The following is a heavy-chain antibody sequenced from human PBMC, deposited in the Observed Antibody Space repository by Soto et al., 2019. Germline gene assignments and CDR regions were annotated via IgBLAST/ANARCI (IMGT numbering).Heavy chain of an antibody. CDR3: VQGEDDFWSGPSWLAY. CDR1: GFTFSSYA. Sequence: VWSMRLSCAASGFTFSSYAMSWVRQAPGNGLEWVSAISGSGGSTYYADSVKGRFTISRDNSKNTLYLQMNSLRAEDTAVYYCVQGEDDFWSGPSWLAYRGPGTLITVFS. CDR2: ISGSGGST. J-gene: IGHJ4*02. V-gene: IGHV3-23*01. D-gene: IGHD3-3*01.